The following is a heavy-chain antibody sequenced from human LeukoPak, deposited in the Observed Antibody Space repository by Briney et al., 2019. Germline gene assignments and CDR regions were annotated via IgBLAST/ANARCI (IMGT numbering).Heavy chain of an antibody. CDR1: GFTLSAYW. Sequence: GGSLRLSCAASGFTLSAYWMSWVRQAPGKGLEWVANIKQDGSEKYYVDSVKGRFTISRDNAKSSLYLQMNSLRAEDTAVYYCARIYSGYEGVDYWGQGTLVTVSS. J-gene: IGHJ4*02. CDR3: ARIYSGYEGVDY. CDR2: IKQDGSEK. V-gene: IGHV3-7*01. D-gene: IGHD5-12*01.